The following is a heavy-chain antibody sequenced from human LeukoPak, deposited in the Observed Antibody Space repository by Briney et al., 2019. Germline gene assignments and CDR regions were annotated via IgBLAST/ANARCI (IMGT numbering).Heavy chain of an antibody. CDR1: GFTLSSAW. CDR2: SKGKTDGGTT. D-gene: IGHD2-2*01. J-gene: IGHJ5*02. Sequence: GGSLRLSCAGSGFTLSSAWMTWVRQAPGKGLEWVGLSKGKTDGGTTDYAAPVKGRFTISRDDSKNTLYLQMNSLKTEDTAVYYCAKYCISADCYANWFGPWGQGALVTVSS. CDR3: AKYCISADCYANWFGP. V-gene: IGHV3-15*01.